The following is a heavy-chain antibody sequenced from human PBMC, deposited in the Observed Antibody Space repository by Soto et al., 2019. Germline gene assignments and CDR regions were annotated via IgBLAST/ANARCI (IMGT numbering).Heavy chain of an antibody. CDR3: ARPRFYYYGSGSYYRPHDAFDI. CDR1: GYSFTSYW. V-gene: IGHV5-51*01. J-gene: IGHJ3*02. CDR2: IYPGDSDT. Sequence: GESLKISCKGSGYSFTSYWIGWVRQMPGKGLEWMGIIYPGDSDTRYSPSFQGQVTISADKSISTAYLQWSSLKASDTAMYYCARPRFYYYGSGSYYRPHDAFDIWGQGTMVTVSS. D-gene: IGHD3-10*01.